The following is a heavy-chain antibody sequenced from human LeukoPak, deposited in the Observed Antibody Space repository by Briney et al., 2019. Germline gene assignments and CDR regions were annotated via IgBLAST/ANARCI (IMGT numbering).Heavy chain of an antibody. J-gene: IGHJ4*02. CDR1: GFTFSSYW. Sequence: GGSLRLSCVASGFTFSSYWMHWVRQAPGKGLVWVSRINSDGSSTTYADSVKGRFTISRDNAKNTVYVQMNSLRAEDTAVYYCARGLPGHTSALGYWGQGTLVTVSS. V-gene: IGHV3-74*01. CDR2: INSDGSST. D-gene: IGHD6-25*01. CDR3: ARGLPGHTSALGY.